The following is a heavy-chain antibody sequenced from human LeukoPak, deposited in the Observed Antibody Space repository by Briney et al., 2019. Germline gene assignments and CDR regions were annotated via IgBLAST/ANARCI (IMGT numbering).Heavy chain of an antibody. CDR1: GFTFSDYY. Sequence: PGGSLRLSCAASGFTFSDYYMSWIRQAPGKGLEWVSYISSSGSTIYYADSVKGRFTISRDNAKNSLYLQMNSLRAEDTAVYYCAKDNEGAGTYNPRHGMDVWGQGTTVTVSS. D-gene: IGHD3-10*01. CDR2: ISSSGSTI. J-gene: IGHJ6*02. V-gene: IGHV3-11*01. CDR3: AKDNEGAGTYNPRHGMDV.